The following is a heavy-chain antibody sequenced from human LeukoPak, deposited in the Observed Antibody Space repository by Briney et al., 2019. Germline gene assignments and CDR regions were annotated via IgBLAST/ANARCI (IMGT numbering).Heavy chain of an antibody. CDR3: ARLKELLNYYYYYMDV. J-gene: IGHJ6*03. Sequence: SETLPLTCTVSGGSISSYYWSWIRQPAGKGLEWIGRIYTSGSTNYNPSLKSRVTISVDTSKNQFSLKLSSVTAADTAVYYCARLKELLNYYYYYMDVWGKGTTVTVSS. D-gene: IGHD1-26*01. V-gene: IGHV4-4*07. CDR2: IYTSGST. CDR1: GGSISSYY.